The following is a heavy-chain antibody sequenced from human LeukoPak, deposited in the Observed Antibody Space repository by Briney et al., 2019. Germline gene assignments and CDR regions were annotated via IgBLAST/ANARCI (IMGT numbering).Heavy chain of an antibody. V-gene: IGHV3-53*01. Sequence: GGSLRVSCAASGRTVRNNYMSWVRQSPGKGLEWVSVIYSDGSTYYEDSVKGRFTISRDTSKNTLSLQMSSLRVEDTAVYFCAREKGRGVISPYYDCWGQGTLVTVSS. CDR2: IYSDGST. D-gene: IGHD3-10*01. J-gene: IGHJ4*02. CDR1: GRTVRNNY. CDR3: AREKGRGVISPYYDC.